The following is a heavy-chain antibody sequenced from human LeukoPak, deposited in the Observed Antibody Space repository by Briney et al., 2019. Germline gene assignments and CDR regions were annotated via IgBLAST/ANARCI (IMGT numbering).Heavy chain of an antibody. J-gene: IGHJ4*02. D-gene: IGHD6-19*01. V-gene: IGHV3-30*03. CDR1: RFTFNSYG. CDR3: ARDRSTERWHGTYSDY. Sequence: LRCTGSASRFTFNSYGMHWVRHAPGKELEGLAGISYGGSNKYYADSVKGRFTISRDNSKNTLYLQMNSLTGEDTAVYQWARDRSTERWHGTYSDYWGQGTLVTVSS. CDR2: ISYGGSNK.